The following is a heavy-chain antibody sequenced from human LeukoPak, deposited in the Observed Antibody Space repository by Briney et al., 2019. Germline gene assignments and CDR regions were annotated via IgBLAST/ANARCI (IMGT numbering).Heavy chain of an antibody. V-gene: IGHV4-59*01. Sequence: SETLSLTCTVSGGSISSYYWSWIRQPPGKGLEWIGYIYYSGSTNYNPSLKSRVTISVDTSKNQFSLKLSSVTAADTAVYYCARAYDSSGYYRDWFDPWGQGTLVTVSS. CDR1: GGSISSYY. CDR3: ARAYDSSGYYRDWFDP. CDR2: IYYSGST. J-gene: IGHJ5*02. D-gene: IGHD3-22*01.